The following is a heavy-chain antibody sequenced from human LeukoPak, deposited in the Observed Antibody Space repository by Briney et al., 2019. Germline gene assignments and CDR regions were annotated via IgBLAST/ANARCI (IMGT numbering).Heavy chain of an antibody. CDR1: GFTFSSYG. CDR3: ARAVGSGSAFDI. CDR2: ISGSGGTT. V-gene: IGHV3-23*01. D-gene: IGHD2-15*01. Sequence: GGSLRLSCAASGFTFSSYGMSWVRQAPGKGLEWVSSISGSGGTTYYADSVKGRLTIPRDNSKNTLYLQMNSLRAEDTAVYYCARAVGSGSAFDIWGQGTMVTVSS. J-gene: IGHJ3*02.